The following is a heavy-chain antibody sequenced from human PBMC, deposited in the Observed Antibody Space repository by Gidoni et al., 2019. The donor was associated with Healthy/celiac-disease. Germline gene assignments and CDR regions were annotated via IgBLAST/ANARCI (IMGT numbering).Heavy chain of an antibody. D-gene: IGHD4-17*01. J-gene: IGHJ2*01. CDR1: GFTFSSYS. V-gene: IGHV3-21*01. CDR2: ISSSSSYI. CDR3: ARDLSVTGVLGGFDI. Sequence: VPLVESGGGLVKPGGSLRLYCAASGFTFSSYSMNWGRQAPGKGLEWVSSISSSSSYIYYADSVKGRFTISRDNAKNSLYLQRNSLRAEDTAVYYGARDLSVTGVLGGFDIWGRGTLVTVSS.